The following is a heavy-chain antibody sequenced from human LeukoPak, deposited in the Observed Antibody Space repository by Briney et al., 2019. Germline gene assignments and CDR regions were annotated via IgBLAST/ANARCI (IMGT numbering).Heavy chain of an antibody. V-gene: IGHV3-53*01. J-gene: IGHJ4*02. CDR1: GFTVGNNY. D-gene: IGHD6-13*01. CDR3: ARDTPGIAASVNGG. Sequence: TGGSLRLSCTASGFTVGNNYMNWVRQAPGKGLEWVSLIYSGGSTYYADSVKGRFTISTDNSKNTLYLQMNSLRAEDTAVYYCARDTPGIAASVNGGWGQGTLVTVSS. CDR2: IYSGGST.